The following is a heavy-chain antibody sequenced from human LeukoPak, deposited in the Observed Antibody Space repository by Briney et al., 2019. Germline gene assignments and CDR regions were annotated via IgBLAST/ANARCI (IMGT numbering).Heavy chain of an antibody. V-gene: IGHV4-59*01. D-gene: IGHD3-22*01. J-gene: IGHJ3*02. CDR2: IYYSGST. CDR3: ARVVDSSGSDAFDI. CDR1: GGSISSYY. Sequence: SETLSLTCTVSGGSISSYYWSWIRQPPGKGLEWIGYIYYSGSTNYNPSLKSRVTISVDTSKNQFSLKLSSVTAADTAVYYCARVVDSSGSDAFDIWGQGTMVTVSS.